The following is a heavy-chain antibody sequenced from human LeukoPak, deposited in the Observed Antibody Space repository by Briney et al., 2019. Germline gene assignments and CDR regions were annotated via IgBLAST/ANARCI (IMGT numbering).Heavy chain of an antibody. CDR2: ISYDGSNK. D-gene: IGHD4-11*01. Sequence: GRSLRLSCAASGFTFSSYGMHWVRQAPGKGLEGVAVISYDGSNKYYADSVKGRFTISRDNSQNTLYLQMNSLRAEDTAVYYCAKDRSDYSNGRYFDYWGQGTLVTVSS. CDR3: AKDRSDYSNGRYFDY. J-gene: IGHJ4*02. V-gene: IGHV3-30*18. CDR1: GFTFSSYG.